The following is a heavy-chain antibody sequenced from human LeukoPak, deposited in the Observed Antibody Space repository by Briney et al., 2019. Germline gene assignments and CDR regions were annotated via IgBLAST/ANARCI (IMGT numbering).Heavy chain of an antibody. V-gene: IGHV3-66*01. CDR2: IYSGGST. CDR1: GFTVSSNY. Sequence: SGGSLRLSCAASGFTVSSNYMSWIRQAPGKGLEWVSVIYSGGSTYYADSVKGRFTISRDNSKNTLYLQMNSLRAEDTAVYYCAKTYYYGSGSYTPDNWFDPWGQGTLVTVSS. D-gene: IGHD3-10*01. CDR3: AKTYYYGSGSYTPDNWFDP. J-gene: IGHJ5*02.